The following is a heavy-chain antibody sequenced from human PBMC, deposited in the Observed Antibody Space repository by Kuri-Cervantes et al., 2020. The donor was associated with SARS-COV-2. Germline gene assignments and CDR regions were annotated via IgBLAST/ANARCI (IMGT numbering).Heavy chain of an antibody. CDR3: ARDREGTIFDY. J-gene: IGHJ4*02. V-gene: IGHV3-23*01. CDR2: ISGSGGST. CDR1: GFTFSSYA. Sequence: GESLKISCAASGFTFSSYAMSWVRQAPGKGLEWVSAISGSGGSTYYADSVKGRFTISRDNSKNTLYLQMNSLRAEDTAVYYCARDREGTIFDYWGQGTLVTVSS. D-gene: IGHD1-26*01.